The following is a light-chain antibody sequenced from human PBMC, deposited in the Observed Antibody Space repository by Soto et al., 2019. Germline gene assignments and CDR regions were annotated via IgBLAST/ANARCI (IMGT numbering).Light chain of an antibody. CDR3: SSYTSSSPVV. CDR2: DVS. Sequence: QSVLTQPASLSGSPGQSITISCTGTSSDVGGYNYVSWYQQHPGKAPKLMIYDVSNRPSGVSNRFSGSKSGHTASLTISGLQAEDEADYYCSSYTSSSPVVFGGGTKLTVL. J-gene: IGLJ2*01. V-gene: IGLV2-14*01. CDR1: SSDVGGYNY.